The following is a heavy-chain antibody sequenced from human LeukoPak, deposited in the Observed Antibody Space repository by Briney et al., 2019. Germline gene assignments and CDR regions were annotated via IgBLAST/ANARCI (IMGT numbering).Heavy chain of an antibody. CDR3: ARGYNWFDP. V-gene: IGHV4-59*01. CDR1: GGSISSYY. Sequence: SETLSLTCTVSGGSISSYYWSWIRQPPGKGLEWIGYVYYSGSTNSNPSLKSRVTISVDTSKNQFPLKVSSVTAADTAIYYCARGYNWFDPWGQGTLVTVSS. CDR2: VYYSGST. J-gene: IGHJ5*02.